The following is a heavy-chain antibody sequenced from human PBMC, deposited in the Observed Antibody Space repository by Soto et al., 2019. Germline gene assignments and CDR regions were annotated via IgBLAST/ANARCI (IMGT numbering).Heavy chain of an antibody. J-gene: IGHJ6*02. CDR1: GGSISSSSYY. V-gene: IGHV4-39*01. Sequence: PSETLSLTCTVSGGSISSSSYYWGWIRQPPGKGLEWIGSIYYSGSTYYNPSHKSRATISVDTSKNQFSLKLSSVTAADTAVYYCARWLYYDSSGFKGGGMDVWGQATTVT. CDR2: IYYSGST. D-gene: IGHD3-22*01. CDR3: ARWLYYDSSGFKGGGMDV.